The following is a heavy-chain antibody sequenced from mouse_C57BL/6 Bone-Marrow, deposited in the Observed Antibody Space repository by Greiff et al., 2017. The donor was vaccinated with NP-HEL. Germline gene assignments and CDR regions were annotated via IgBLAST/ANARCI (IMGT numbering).Heavy chain of an antibody. CDR2: ISSGGDYI. CDR3: TRGLLGFAY. J-gene: IGHJ3*01. V-gene: IGHV5-9-1*02. CDR1: GFTFSSYA. D-gene: IGHD1-1*01. Sequence: EVKLMESGEGLVKPGGSLKLSCAASGFTFSSYAMSWVRQTPEKRLEWVAYISSGGDYIYCADTVKGRFTISRDNARNTLYLQMSSLKSEDTAMYYCTRGLLGFAYWGQGTLVTVSA.